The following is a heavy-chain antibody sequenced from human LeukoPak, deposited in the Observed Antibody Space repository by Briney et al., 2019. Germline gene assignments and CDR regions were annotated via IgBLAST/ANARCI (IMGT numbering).Heavy chain of an antibody. J-gene: IGHJ6*03. CDR3: TTDRGAGAPYYYYYYMDV. Sequence: GGSLRLSCAASGFTFSNAWMSWVRQAPGKGLEWVGRIKSKTEGGTTDYAAPVKGRFTISRDDSKNTLYLQMNSLKTEDTAVYYCTTDRGAGAPYYYYYYMDVWGKGTTVTVSS. CDR2: IKSKTEGGTT. V-gene: IGHV3-15*01. CDR1: GFTFSNAW. D-gene: IGHD2-21*01.